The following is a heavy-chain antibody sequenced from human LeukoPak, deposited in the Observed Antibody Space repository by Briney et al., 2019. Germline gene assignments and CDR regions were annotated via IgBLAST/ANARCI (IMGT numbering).Heavy chain of an antibody. J-gene: IGHJ3*02. CDR3: VRAVPAAILGAFDI. CDR1: GFTFSSYS. Sequence: PGGSLRLSCAASGFTFSSYSMRWVRQAPGKGLEWVGGIRQDGSDQYYADSMKGQFTISRDNAKNSLYLQMNSLRAEDTAVYYCVRAVPAAILGAFDIWGQGTMVTVSS. V-gene: IGHV3-30*04. CDR2: IRQDGSDQ. D-gene: IGHD2-2*02.